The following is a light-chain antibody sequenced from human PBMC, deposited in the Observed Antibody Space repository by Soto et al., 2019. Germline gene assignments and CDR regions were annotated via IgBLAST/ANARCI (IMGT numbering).Light chain of an antibody. J-gene: IGKJ3*01. CDR2: GAS. V-gene: IGKV1-9*01. CDR3: QQLNSFPIP. Sequence: IQLTQSPSSLSASVGDRVTITCRASQGISSFLAWYQQKPGKAPKLLIYGASTLQGGVPSRFSGSGSGTEFTLTIGSLQPEDFATYHCQQLNSFPIPFGPATKVDIK. CDR1: QGISSF.